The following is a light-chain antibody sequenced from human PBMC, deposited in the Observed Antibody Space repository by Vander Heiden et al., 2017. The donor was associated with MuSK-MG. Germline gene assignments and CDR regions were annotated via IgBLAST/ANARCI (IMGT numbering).Light chain of an antibody. Sequence: SALPHPAAVSGSPGPSITISCTGTSSDVGNYNVVSWYQQHPGKAPKLSIYEVSQRPSGVSNRFSGSKSGSTASLTISGLQAEDEADYYCCSYAGSGTWVFGGGTTLTVL. CDR3: CSYAGSGTWV. CDR1: SSDVGNYNV. V-gene: IGLV2-23*02. CDR2: EVS. J-gene: IGLJ2*01.